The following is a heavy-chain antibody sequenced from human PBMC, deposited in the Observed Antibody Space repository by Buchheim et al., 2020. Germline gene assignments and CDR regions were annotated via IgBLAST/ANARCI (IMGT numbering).Heavy chain of an antibody. CDR3: APGGNYGDYANWFDP. V-gene: IGHV3-48*03. Sequence: EVQLVESGGGLVQPGGSLRLSCAASGFTFSSYEMNWVRQAPGKGLEWVSYISSSGSTIYYADSVKGRFTIYRDNAKTSLYLQMNSLRAEDTAVYYCAPGGNYGDYANWFDPWGQGTL. CDR2: ISSSGSTI. CDR1: GFTFSSYE. D-gene: IGHD4-17*01. J-gene: IGHJ5*02.